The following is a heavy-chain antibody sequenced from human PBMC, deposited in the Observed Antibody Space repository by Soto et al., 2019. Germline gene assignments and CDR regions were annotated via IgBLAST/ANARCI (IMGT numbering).Heavy chain of an antibody. CDR1: GGTFSSYA. J-gene: IGHJ6*02. CDR2: IIPIFGTA. CDR3: ARDGPRYYDFWSGSYYYYYYGMDV. Sequence: QVQLVQSGAEVKKPGSSVKVSCKASGGTFSSYAISWVRQAPGQGLEWMGGIIPIFGTANYAQKFQGRVTITADESTSTAYMELSSLRSEDTAVYYCARDGPRYYDFWSGSYYYYYYGMDVWGQGTTVTVSS. D-gene: IGHD3-3*01. V-gene: IGHV1-69*01.